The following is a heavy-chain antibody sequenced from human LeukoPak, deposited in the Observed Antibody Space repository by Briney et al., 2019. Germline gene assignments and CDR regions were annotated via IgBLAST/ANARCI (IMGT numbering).Heavy chain of an antibody. V-gene: IGHV4-39*07. D-gene: IGHD6-19*01. CDR2: IYYSGFT. Sequence: SETLSLTCTVSGDSISSSGYYWGWIRQSPGKGLEWIGTIYYSGFTDYNPSLQGRVTISVDTSKNQFSLNLNSVTAADTALYYCARHFSGWYNFFDFWGQGSLVTVSS. CDR1: GDSISSSGYY. J-gene: IGHJ4*02. CDR3: ARHFSGWYNFFDF.